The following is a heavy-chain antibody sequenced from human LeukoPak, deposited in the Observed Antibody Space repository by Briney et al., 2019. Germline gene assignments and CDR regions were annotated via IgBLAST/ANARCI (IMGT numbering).Heavy chain of an antibody. CDR2: INHSGST. D-gene: IGHD4-17*01. Sequence: PSETLSLTCAVYGGSFSGYYWSWIRQPPGKGLEWIGEINHSGSTNYNPSLKSRVTISVDTSKNQFSLKLSSVTAADTAVYYCAKFDNGDYLDYWGQGTLVTVSS. CDR3: AKFDNGDYLDY. V-gene: IGHV4-34*01. CDR1: GGSFSGYY. J-gene: IGHJ4*02.